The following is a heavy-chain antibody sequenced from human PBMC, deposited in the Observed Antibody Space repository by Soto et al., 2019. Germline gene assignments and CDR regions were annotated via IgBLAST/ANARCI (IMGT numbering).Heavy chain of an antibody. CDR1: GCTFTSYG. CDR2: ISAYNGNT. Sequence: ASVKVSCKASGCTFTSYGISWVRQAPGQGLEWMGWISAYNGNTNYAQKLQGRVTMTTDTSTSTAYMELRSLTSDDSAMYFCARDTSHYFDHWGQGILVTVSS. V-gene: IGHV1-18*04. D-gene: IGHD2-2*01. J-gene: IGHJ4*02. CDR3: ARDTSHYFDH.